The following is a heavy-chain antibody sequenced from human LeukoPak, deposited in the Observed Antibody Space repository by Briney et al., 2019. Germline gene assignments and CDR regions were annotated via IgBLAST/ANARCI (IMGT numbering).Heavy chain of an antibody. J-gene: IGHJ4*02. D-gene: IGHD1/OR15-1a*01. CDR1: GFTFSTYW. Sequence: PGGSLRLSCAASGFTFSTYWMHWVRQAPGNGLVWVSHIDSDGSSATYGDSAKGRFTISRDNAKNTLYLQMSSLRAEDTAVYYWARGTATTAGIDYWGQGTLVAVSS. V-gene: IGHV3-74*01. CDR2: IDSDGSSA. CDR3: ARGTATTAGIDY.